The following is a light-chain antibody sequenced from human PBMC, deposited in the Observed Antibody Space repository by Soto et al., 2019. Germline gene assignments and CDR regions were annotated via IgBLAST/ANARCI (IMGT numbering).Light chain of an antibody. CDR2: AAS. Sequence: IQLTQSPSSLSASVGDRVTITCRASQGISSYLAWYQQKPGKAPKLLIYAASTLQSGVPSRFRGSGSGTDFPPTISSLHPEDLPIYYCHKLIPMYSFGQGTKLEIK. V-gene: IGKV1-9*01. J-gene: IGKJ2*01. CDR1: QGISSY. CDR3: HKLIPMYS.